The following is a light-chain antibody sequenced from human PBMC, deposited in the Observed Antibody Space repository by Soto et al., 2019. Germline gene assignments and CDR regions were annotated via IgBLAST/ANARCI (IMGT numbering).Light chain of an antibody. Sequence: EIVLTQSPGTLSLSPGERATLSCRASQSVSRSFLAWYQQKPGQAPRLLIYGASSRATGIPDRFSGSGSGTDFSLTISRLNPEDIAVYYCQQYDSSPWTFGQGTKVEIK. CDR2: GAS. V-gene: IGKV3-20*01. J-gene: IGKJ1*01. CDR1: QSVSRSF. CDR3: QQYDSSPWT.